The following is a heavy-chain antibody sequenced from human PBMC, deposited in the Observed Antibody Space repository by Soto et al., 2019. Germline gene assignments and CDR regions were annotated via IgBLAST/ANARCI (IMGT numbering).Heavy chain of an antibody. V-gene: IGHV3-30*18. Sequence: GGSLRLSCAASGFTFSNYAMHWVRQAPGKGLEWVAIISFDGSNRFYRDSVKGRFNISRDNSKNKLYLEMSSLRAEDTAVYFCAKDLSYCSGGSCYQHDGSDNWGQGTLVTVSS. J-gene: IGHJ4*02. CDR1: GFTFSNYA. CDR3: AKDLSYCSGGSCYQHDGSDN. D-gene: IGHD2-15*01. CDR2: ISFDGSNR.